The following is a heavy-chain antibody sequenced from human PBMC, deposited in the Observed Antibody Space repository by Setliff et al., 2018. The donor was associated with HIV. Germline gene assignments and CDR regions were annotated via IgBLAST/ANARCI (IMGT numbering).Heavy chain of an antibody. CDR1: GGSVSDTSYY. D-gene: IGHD6-13*01. CDR3: ARSNPGITAGLLAY. J-gene: IGHJ4*02. CDR2: VYYSGGT. Sequence: PSETLSLTCTVSGGSVSDTSYYWGWIRQPPGKGLEWLANVYYSGGTYYNPSLNSRVTISVDTSRNQFSLKLNSVTAADTATYYCARSNPGITAGLLAYWGPGTLVTVSS. V-gene: IGHV4-39*07.